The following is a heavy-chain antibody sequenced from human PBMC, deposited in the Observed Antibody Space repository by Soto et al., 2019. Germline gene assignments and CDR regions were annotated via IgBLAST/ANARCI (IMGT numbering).Heavy chain of an antibody. J-gene: IGHJ3*02. CDR1: GGTFSSYT. CDR2: IIPILGIA. CDR3: ARGDCSSTRCYRFGAFDI. D-gene: IGHD2-2*01. Sequence: QVQLVQSGAEVKKPGSSVKVSCKASGGTFSSYTISWVRQAPGQGLEWMGRIIPILGIANYAQKFQGRVTITEDKSTSKADMEQSSLRSEDTAVYYCARGDCSSTRCYRFGAFDICSKGTMVTVSS. V-gene: IGHV1-69*02.